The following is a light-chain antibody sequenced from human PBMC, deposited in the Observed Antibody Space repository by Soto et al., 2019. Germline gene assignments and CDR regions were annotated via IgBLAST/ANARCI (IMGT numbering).Light chain of an antibody. J-gene: IGKJ1*01. V-gene: IGKV3-20*01. Sequence: EIVLTQSPGTLSLSPGERATLSCRAGQSASSRYLAWYQQKPGQAPRLLIYGASSRATGIPDRFSGSGSGTDFTLTISRLEPEDFAVYYCQQYGSSPWTFGPGNKVEIK. CDR3: QQYGSSPWT. CDR2: GAS. CDR1: QSASSRY.